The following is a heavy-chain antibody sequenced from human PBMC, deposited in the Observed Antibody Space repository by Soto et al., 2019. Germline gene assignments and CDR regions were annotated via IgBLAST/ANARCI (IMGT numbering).Heavy chain of an antibody. J-gene: IGHJ4*02. V-gene: IGHV4-30-4*01. CDR1: GGSISSGDYY. CDR2: IYYSGST. Sequence: SETLSLTCTVSGGSISSGDYYWSWIRQPPGKGLEWIGYIYYSGSTYYNPSLKSRVTISVDTSKNQFSLKLSSVTAADTAGYYGARLYDYVWGSYRDDYWGQGTLVTVS. D-gene: IGHD3-16*02. CDR3: ARLYDYVWGSYRDDY.